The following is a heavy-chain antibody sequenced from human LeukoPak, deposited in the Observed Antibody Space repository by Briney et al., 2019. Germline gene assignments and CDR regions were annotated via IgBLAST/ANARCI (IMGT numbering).Heavy chain of an antibody. CDR1: GFTISSFD. J-gene: IGHJ6*03. CDR3: ARGPPRGKYYYMDV. CDR2: IGTASDT. D-gene: IGHD1-1*01. Sequence: GGSLRLSSAASGFTISSFDMHWVRQPTGQGLEWVSTIGTASDTYYPGSVEGRFTLSRDNAKNSLYLQMNSLTAGDTAVYYCARGPPRGKYYYMDVWGKGTMVTVSS. V-gene: IGHV3-13*01.